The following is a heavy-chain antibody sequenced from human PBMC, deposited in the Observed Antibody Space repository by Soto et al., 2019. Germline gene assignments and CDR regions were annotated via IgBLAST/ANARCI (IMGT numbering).Heavy chain of an antibody. Sequence: GGSLRLSCAASGFTFSSYAMHWVHQAPGKGLEWVAVISYDGSNKYYADSVKGRFTISRDNSKNTLYLQMNSLRAEDTAVYYCARAGNDSVYGMDVWGQGTTVTVSS. CDR1: GFTFSSYA. D-gene: IGHD1-1*01. CDR3: ARAGNDSVYGMDV. J-gene: IGHJ6*02. V-gene: IGHV3-30-3*01. CDR2: ISYDGSNK.